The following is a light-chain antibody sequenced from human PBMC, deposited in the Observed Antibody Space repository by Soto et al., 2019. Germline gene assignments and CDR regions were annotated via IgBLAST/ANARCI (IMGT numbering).Light chain of an antibody. CDR3: QQSFSSPPMT. CDR1: QNIENY. J-gene: IGKJ5*01. V-gene: IGKV1-39*01. CDR2: VAS. Sequence: DIQMTQSPSSLSASLGDTVTISCRASQNIENYLHWYQQKAGKAPEVLLYVASVLKDGVSSRFSGSGYGTDFTLTLTNLQPEDFAMYYCQQSFSSPPMTFGQGTRLDIK.